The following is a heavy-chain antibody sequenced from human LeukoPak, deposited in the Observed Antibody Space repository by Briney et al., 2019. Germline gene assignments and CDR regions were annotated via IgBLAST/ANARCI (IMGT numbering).Heavy chain of an antibody. J-gene: IGHJ4*02. CDR1: GGSFSDYY. V-gene: IGHV4-34*01. D-gene: IGHD3-9*01. CDR3: ARSTWHYDILTGYYRIVSPFDY. CDR2: INHSGST. Sequence: SETLSLTCAVYGGSFSDYYWSWIRQPPGKGLERIGEINHSGSTNYNPSLKSRVTISVDTSKNQFSLKLSSVTAADTAVYYCARSTWHYDILTGYYRIVSPFDYWGQGTLVTVSS.